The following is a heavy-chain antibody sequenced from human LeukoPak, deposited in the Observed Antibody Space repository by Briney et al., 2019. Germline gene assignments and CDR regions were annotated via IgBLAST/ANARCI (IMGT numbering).Heavy chain of an antibody. J-gene: IGHJ4*02. CDR1: GYTFTGYY. D-gene: IGHD6-13*01. Sequence: ASVKVSCKASGYTFTGYYMHWVRQAPGQGLEWMGRINPNSGGTNYAQKFQGRVTMTEDTSTDTAYMELSSLRSEDTAVYYCATERGEVAAAGTLFDYWGQGTLVTVSS. CDR2: INPNSGGT. V-gene: IGHV1-2*06. CDR3: ATERGEVAAAGTLFDY.